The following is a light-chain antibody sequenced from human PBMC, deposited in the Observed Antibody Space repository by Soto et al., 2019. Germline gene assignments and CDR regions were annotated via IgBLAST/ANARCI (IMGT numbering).Light chain of an antibody. V-gene: IGLV2-14*01. Sequence: QSALTQPASVSGSPGQSITISCIGTSSDVGGYNSVSWYQQHPGKAPQLMIYEVSNRPSGVSNRFSGSKSGNTASLTISGLQAEDEADYYCSSYTSRSTLYVFGTGTKVTVL. J-gene: IGLJ1*01. CDR3: SSYTSRSTLYV. CDR2: EVS. CDR1: SSDVGGYNS.